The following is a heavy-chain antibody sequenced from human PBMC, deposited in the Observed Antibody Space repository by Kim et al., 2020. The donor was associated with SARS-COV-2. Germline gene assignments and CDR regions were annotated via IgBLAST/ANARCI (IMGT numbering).Heavy chain of an antibody. Sequence: AGAVKGRFAISRDNSKNSLYLQMNIRSAEDTAVYYCARDLLVGGTSYGMDVWGQGTTITVSS. V-gene: IGHV3-30*07. CDR3: ARDLLVGGTSYGMDV. D-gene: IGHD1-26*01. J-gene: IGHJ6*02.